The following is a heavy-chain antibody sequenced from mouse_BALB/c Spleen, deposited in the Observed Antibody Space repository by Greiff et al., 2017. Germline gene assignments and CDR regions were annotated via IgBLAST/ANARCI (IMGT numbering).Heavy chain of an antibody. CDR2: INPSTGYT. D-gene: IGHD4-1*01. CDR1: GYTFTSYW. J-gene: IGHJ2*01. Sequence: QVQLQQSGAELAKPGASVKMSCKASGYTFTSYWMHWVKQRPGQGLEWIGYINPSTGYTEYNQKFKDKATLTADKSSSTAYMQLSSLTSEDSAVYYCASLNWGLDYWGQGTTLTVSA. V-gene: IGHV1-7*01. CDR3: ASLNWGLDY.